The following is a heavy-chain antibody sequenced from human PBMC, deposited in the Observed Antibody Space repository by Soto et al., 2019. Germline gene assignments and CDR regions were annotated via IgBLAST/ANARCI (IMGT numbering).Heavy chain of an antibody. J-gene: IGHJ5*02. Sequence: GGSLRLSCAASGFTFRSFTMNWVRQAPGKGLEWVSTISSNSAYIYYTDALRGRFTISRDNAKNSLHLQMNSLKAEDTAVYYCTRDASRDSSARGWFDPWGPGTLVTVSS. D-gene: IGHD6-13*01. CDR3: TRDASRDSSARGWFDP. CDR1: GFTFRSFT. V-gene: IGHV3-21*01. CDR2: ISSNSAYI.